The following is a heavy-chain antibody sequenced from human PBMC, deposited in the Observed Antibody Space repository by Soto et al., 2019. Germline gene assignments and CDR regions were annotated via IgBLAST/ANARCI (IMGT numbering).Heavy chain of an antibody. CDR1: GGTFSSDA. D-gene: IGHD3-22*01. J-gene: IGHJ5*02. CDR2: IIPIFGTA. CDR3: ARNRYDSSGYPPWGFDP. Sequence: SVKFSFKASGGTFSSDATIWLRQARRQGLEWMGRIIPIFGTANYAQKFQGRVTITADESRSTAYMELSSLRSEDTDAYYCARNRYDSSGYPPWGFDPWGQGTLVTVSS. V-gene: IGHV1-69*13.